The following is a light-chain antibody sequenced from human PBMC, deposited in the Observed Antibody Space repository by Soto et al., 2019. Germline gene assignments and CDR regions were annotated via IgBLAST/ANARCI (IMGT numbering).Light chain of an antibody. V-gene: IGLV2-11*02. CDR1: SSDVGGYNY. CDR3: CSYAGSSSYV. J-gene: IGLJ1*01. Sequence: QSALTQPRSVSGSPGQSVTISCTGTSSDVGGYNYVSWYQQHPGKAPKLMIYTVTKRPSGVPDRFSGSKSDNTASLTISGLRADDEADYYCCSYAGSSSYVFGTGTKVTVL. CDR2: TVT.